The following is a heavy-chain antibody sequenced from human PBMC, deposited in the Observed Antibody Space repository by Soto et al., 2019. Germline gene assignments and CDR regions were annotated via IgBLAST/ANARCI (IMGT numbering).Heavy chain of an antibody. CDR2: ISGNGDTT. J-gene: IGHJ4*02. V-gene: IGHV3-23*01. CDR1: GFTLSNYA. D-gene: IGHD1-7*01. Sequence: PGGSLRLSCAASGFTLSNYAMSWVRQAPGKGLDWVSGISGNGDTTYYADSVKGRFTISRDKSKDTLYLRMNSLRAEDPAVYYCAKDLSPWQLRFDYWRQRTMVTVSS. CDR3: AKDLSPWQLRFDY.